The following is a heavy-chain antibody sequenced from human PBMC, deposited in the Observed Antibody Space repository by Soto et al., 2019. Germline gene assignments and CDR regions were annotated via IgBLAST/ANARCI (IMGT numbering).Heavy chain of an antibody. D-gene: IGHD2-21*01. J-gene: IGHJ5*02. CDR3: AGVRGPYCGGECYAPTPDWFDP. CDR1: GGSISSGGYS. Sequence: QLQLQESGSGLVKPSQTLSLTCAVSGGSISSGGYSWSWIRQPPGKGLEWIGYIYHSGSTYYNPSRKSRFTISVDRSKTQYSLKLSSVTAADSAVYYCAGVRGPYCGGECYAPTPDWFDPWGQGTLVTVSS. V-gene: IGHV4-30-2*01. CDR2: IYHSGST.